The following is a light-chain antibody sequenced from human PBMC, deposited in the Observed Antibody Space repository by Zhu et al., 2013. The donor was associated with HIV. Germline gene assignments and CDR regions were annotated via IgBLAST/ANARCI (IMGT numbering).Light chain of an antibody. CDR2: GAS. Sequence: EIVMTQSPGTLSVSPGERATLSCRASQSVSINLAWYQQKPGQPPRLLIYGASTRATGVPDRFSGSGSGTEFNLSISRLEPEDFAVYYCQQYGSSPLTFGGGTTLELK. CDR3: QQYGSSPLT. CDR1: QSVSIN. V-gene: IGKV3-20*01. J-gene: IGKJ4*01.